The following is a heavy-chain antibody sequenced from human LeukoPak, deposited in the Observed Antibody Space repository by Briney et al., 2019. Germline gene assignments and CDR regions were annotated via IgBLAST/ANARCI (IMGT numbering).Heavy chain of an antibody. CDR2: ISWNSGSI. CDR1: GFTFDDYA. D-gene: IGHD6-13*01. CDR3: AKGQQLVLFGAFDI. Sequence: AEGSLRLSCAASGFTFDDYAMHWVRQAPGKGLEWVSGISWNSGSIGYADSVKGRFTISRDNAKNSLYLQMNSLRAEDMALYYCAKGQQLVLFGAFDIWGQGTMVTVSS. V-gene: IGHV3-9*03. J-gene: IGHJ3*02.